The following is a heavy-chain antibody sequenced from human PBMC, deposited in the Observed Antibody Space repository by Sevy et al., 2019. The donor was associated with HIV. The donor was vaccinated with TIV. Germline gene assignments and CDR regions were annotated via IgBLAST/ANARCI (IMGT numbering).Heavy chain of an antibody. CDR3: TRVHSGGYPFDY. J-gene: IGHJ4*02. Sequence: GGSLRLSFAASGFSVSSTNMSWVRKAPGKGLEWVSLFYGSGRTYYGDSVKGRFTISRDDSKNTLYLQMNSVRAEDTALYYCTRVHSGGYPFDYWGQGSLVTVSS. V-gene: IGHV3-53*01. D-gene: IGHD3-22*01. CDR2: FYGSGRT. CDR1: GFSVSSTN.